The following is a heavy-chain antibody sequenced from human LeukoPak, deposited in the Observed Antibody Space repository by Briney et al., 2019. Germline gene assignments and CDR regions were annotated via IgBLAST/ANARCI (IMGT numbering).Heavy chain of an antibody. J-gene: IGHJ6*03. Sequence: GGSLRLSCAASEFTFSSYGMTWVRQAPGKGLEWVSISSSGGSTYYADSVKGRFTISRDNSKNTLFLQMNSLRAEDTAVYYCAKNGDRGAYCSGGSCYPYYYYYMDVWGKGTTVTISS. D-gene: IGHD2-15*01. CDR1: EFTFSSYG. CDR3: AKNGDRGAYCSGGSCYPYYYYYMDV. V-gene: IGHV3-23*01. CDR2: SSSGGST.